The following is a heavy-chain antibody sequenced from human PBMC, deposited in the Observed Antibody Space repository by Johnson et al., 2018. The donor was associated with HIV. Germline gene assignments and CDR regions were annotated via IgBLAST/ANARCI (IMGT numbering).Heavy chain of an antibody. CDR1: GFTFDDYG. Sequence: VQLVESGGGVVRPGGSLRLSCAASGFTFDDYGMSWVRQAPGKGLEWVSGINWNGGSTGYADSVKGRFTISRDNAKNSLYLQMNSLRAEDTAVYYCARGGVLRCFDWLFEDAFDIWGQGTMVTVSS. V-gene: IGHV3-20*04. CDR2: INWNGGST. D-gene: IGHD3-9*01. J-gene: IGHJ3*02. CDR3: ARGGVLRCFDWLFEDAFDI.